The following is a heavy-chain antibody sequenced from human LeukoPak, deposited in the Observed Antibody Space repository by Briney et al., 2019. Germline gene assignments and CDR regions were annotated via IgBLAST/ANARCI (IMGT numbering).Heavy chain of an antibody. CDR2: IYTSGST. V-gene: IGHV4-4*07. J-gene: IGHJ4*02. CDR3: ARVGRYGGNSDYYFDY. Sequence: SETLSLTCTVSGGSISSYYWSWIRQPAGKGLEWIGRIYTSGSTNYNPSLKSRVTMSVDTSKNKFSLKLSSVTAADTAVYYCARVGRYGGNSDYYFDYWGQGTLDTVSS. CDR1: GGSISSYY. D-gene: IGHD4-23*01.